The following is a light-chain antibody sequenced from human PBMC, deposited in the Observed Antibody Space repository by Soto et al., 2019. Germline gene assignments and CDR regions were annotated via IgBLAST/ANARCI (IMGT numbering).Light chain of an antibody. CDR1: QTISSW. CDR2: KAS. Sequence: DIQMTQSPSTLSGSVGDRVTITCRASQTISSWLAWYQQKPGKAPKLLIYKASTLKSGVPSRFSGSGSGTEFTLTISSLQPDDFATDDCQHYNSYSEAFSQGTKVELK. V-gene: IGKV1-5*03. CDR3: QHYNSYSEA. J-gene: IGKJ1*01.